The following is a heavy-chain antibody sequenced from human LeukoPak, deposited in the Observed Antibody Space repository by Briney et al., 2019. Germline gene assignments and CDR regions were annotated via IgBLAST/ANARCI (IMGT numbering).Heavy chain of an antibody. J-gene: IGHJ4*02. V-gene: IGHV4-38-2*02. D-gene: IGHD6-19*01. CDR3: ARIETYSSGWYDAFFDY. Sequence: SETLSLTCSVSDYSISSGYYWGWIRQPPGKVLEWIGSIYHSGSTYYNQSLKSRVTISVDTSKNQFTLKMTSGTAADTAVYYCARIETYSSGWYDAFFDYWGQGTLVTVSS. CDR1: DYSISSGYY. CDR2: IYHSGST.